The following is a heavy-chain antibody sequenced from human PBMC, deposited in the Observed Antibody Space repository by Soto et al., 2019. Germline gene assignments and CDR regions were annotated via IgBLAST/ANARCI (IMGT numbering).Heavy chain of an antibody. J-gene: IGHJ4*02. CDR2: ISAYNGNT. CDR3: ERALDYGDYTQPSN. Sequence: QVQLVQSGAEVKKPGASVKVSCKASGYTFTSYGISWVRQATGQGLEWMGWISAYNGNTNYAQKLQGRVTMTTDTSTCTAYMELRSLRSDDTAVYYCERALDYGDYTQPSNWGQGTLVTVSS. CDR1: GYTFTSYG. V-gene: IGHV1-18*01. D-gene: IGHD4-17*01.